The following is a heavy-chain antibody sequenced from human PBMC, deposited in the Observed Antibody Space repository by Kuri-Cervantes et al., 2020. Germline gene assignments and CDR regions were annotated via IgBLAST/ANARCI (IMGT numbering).Heavy chain of an antibody. J-gene: IGHJ4*02. CDR2: IWYDGSNK. CDR1: GFTFSSYG. V-gene: IGHV3-33*08. D-gene: IGHD2-21*02. Sequence: GESLKISCAASGFTFSSYGMHWVRQAPGKGLEWVAVIWYDGSNKYYADSVKGRFTISRDNAKNSLYLQLNSLTAEDTAVYYCARLSTAVTGIWGQGTLVTVSS. CDR3: ARLSTAVTGI.